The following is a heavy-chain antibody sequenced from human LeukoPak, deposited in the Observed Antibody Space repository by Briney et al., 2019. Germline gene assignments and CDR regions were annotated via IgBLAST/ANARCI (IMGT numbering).Heavy chain of an antibody. CDR1: GFTFDDYG. Sequence: PGGSLRLSCAASGFTFDDYGMSWVRQVPGKGLGWVSGINWNGGRTGHADSVKGRFTISRDNAKNSLYLQMNSLRAGDTALYYCAKDVVSSRWTNFDYWGQGTLVTVSS. D-gene: IGHD6-13*01. CDR3: AKDVVSSRWTNFDY. J-gene: IGHJ4*02. V-gene: IGHV3-20*04. CDR2: INWNGGRT.